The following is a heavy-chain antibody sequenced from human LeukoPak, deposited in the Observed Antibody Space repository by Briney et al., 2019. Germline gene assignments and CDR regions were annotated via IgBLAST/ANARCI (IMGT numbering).Heavy chain of an antibody. J-gene: IGHJ4*02. CDR1: GDSISSSNC. CDR2: ICHSGST. D-gene: IGHD3-10*01. Sequence: SETLSLTCSVSGDSISSSNCWSWVRQSPGKGLDWIGEICHSGSTNYNPSLKTRVAISMDKSKNQFSLKLTSVTAADTAVYYCATPKGYFYGSGPVYFNCWGQGTQVTISS. V-gene: IGHV4-4*02. CDR3: ATPKGYFYGSGPVYFNC.